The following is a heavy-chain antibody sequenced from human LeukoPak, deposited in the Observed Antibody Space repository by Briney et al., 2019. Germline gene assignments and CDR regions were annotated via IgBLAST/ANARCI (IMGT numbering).Heavy chain of an antibody. D-gene: IGHD6-6*01. Sequence: SETLSLTCTVSGGSISSSSYYWGWIRQPPGKGLEWIGSIYYRGSTYYNPSLKSRVTISVDTSKNQFSLKLSSVTAADTAVYYCARSYSSSSRNFDYWGQGTLVTVSS. CDR1: GGSISSSSYY. J-gene: IGHJ4*02. CDR3: ARSYSSSSRNFDY. V-gene: IGHV4-39*01. CDR2: IYYRGST.